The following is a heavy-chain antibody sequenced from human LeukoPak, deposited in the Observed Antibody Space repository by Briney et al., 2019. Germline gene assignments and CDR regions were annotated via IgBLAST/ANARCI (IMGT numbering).Heavy chain of an antibody. D-gene: IGHD2-2*01. CDR1: GYTFMSHG. V-gene: IGHV1-18*01. J-gene: IGHJ4*02. CDR3: ARGNKYCSSSSCYSGQDY. Sequence: ASVKVSCKAYGYTFMSHGISWVRQGPGQGLEWMGWISGSSSNTNYAQKFQGRVTITADKSTSTAYMELSSLRSEDTAVYYCARGNKYCSSSSCYSGQDYWGQGTLVTVSS. CDR2: ISGSSSNT.